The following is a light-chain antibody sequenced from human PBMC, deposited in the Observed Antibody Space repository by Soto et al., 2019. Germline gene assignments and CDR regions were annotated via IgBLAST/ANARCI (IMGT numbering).Light chain of an antibody. Sequence: EIVLTQSPDTLSLSPGERATLSCRATQNVHSDYLAWYQQKVGQAPRLLIFGTSSRATGIPDRFRGSGTGTLYTLTISRLEPEDFAVYYCQKYGGTHTFGQGPGWRSN. CDR2: GTS. CDR1: QNVHSDY. J-gene: IGKJ2*01. CDR3: QKYGGTHT. V-gene: IGKV3-20*01.